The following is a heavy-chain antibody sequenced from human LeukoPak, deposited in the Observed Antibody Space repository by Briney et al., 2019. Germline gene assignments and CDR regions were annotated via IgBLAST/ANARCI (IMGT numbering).Heavy chain of an antibody. CDR2: INPDSGGT. CDR1: GYTFTGYY. J-gene: IGHJ4*02. V-gene: IGHV1-2*02. CDR3: ARETGYAYGRAPLDY. Sequence: ASVKVSCKASGYTFTGYYMHWVRQAPGQGLEWMGWINPDSGGTNYAQKLQGRVTMTRDTSISTAYMELSRLRSDDTAVYYCARETGYAYGRAPLDYWGQGTLVTVSS. D-gene: IGHD5-18*01.